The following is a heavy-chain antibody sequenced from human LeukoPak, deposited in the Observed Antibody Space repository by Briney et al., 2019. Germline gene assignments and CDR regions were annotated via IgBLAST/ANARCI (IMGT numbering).Heavy chain of an antibody. Sequence: EASVKVSCKASGYTFTGYYMHWVRQAPGQGLEWMGWINPNSGGTNYAQKFQGRVTMTRDTSISTAYMELSRLRSDDTAVYYCARVKGYYDSSGGFDIWGQGTMVTVSS. J-gene: IGHJ3*02. CDR3: ARVKGYYDSSGGFDI. V-gene: IGHV1-2*02. D-gene: IGHD3-22*01. CDR2: INPNSGGT. CDR1: GYTFTGYY.